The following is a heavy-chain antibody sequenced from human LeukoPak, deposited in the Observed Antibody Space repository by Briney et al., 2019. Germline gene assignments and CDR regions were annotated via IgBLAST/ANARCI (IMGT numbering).Heavy chain of an antibody. V-gene: IGHV4-59*12. J-gene: IGHJ4*02. CDR3: ASGAAAGPPVYDY. CDR1: GGSISSYY. CDR2: IYYSGST. D-gene: IGHD6-13*01. Sequence: SETLSLTCTVSGGSISSYYWSWIRQPPGKGLEWIGYIYYSGSTYYNPSLKSRVTISVDTSKNQFSLKLSSVTAADTAVYYCASGAAAGPPVYDYWGQGTLVTVSS.